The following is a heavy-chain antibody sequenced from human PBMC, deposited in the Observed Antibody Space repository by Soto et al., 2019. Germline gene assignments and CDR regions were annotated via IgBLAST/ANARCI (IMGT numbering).Heavy chain of an antibody. J-gene: IGHJ1*01. D-gene: IGHD5-18*01. CDR2: INSDGSST. CDR1: GFTFSSYW. CDR3: ARAGELWLPSAEYFQH. V-gene: IGHV3-74*01. Sequence: EVQLVESGGGLVQPGGSLRLSCAASGFTFSSYWMHWVRQAPGKGLVWVSRINSDGSSTSYADSVKGRFTISRDNAKNTLYLQMNSLRAEDTAVYYCARAGELWLPSAEYFQHWGQGTLVTVSS.